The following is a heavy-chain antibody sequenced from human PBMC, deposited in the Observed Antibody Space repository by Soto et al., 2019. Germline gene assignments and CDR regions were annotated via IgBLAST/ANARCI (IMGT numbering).Heavy chain of an antibody. CDR1: GYTFTSYA. D-gene: IGHD2-2*01. CDR3: GRVESAMAVQWFDP. J-gene: IGHJ5*02. CDR2: ISASTGNT. Sequence: ASVKVSCKASGYTFTSYAFSWVRQAPGQGLEWMGWISASTGNTNCAQNLQSRVTMTTDTSSKTDYMQLTSLRTDETAVYDCGRVESAMAVQWFDPWGQVTLVTVSS. V-gene: IGHV1-18*01.